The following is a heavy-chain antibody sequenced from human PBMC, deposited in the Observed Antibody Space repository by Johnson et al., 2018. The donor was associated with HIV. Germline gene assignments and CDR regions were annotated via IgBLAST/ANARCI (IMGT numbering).Heavy chain of an antibody. V-gene: IGHV3-74*02. D-gene: IGHD3-22*01. CDR2: INSDGSST. Sequence: MQLVESGGGLVKPGGSLRLSCAASGFTFSSYWMHWVRQAPGKGLVWVSRINSDGSSTSYADSVKGRFTISRDNAKNTLYLQMNSLRAEDTAVYYCAKVSGYYDSLSAGWAFDIWGQGTMVTVSS. J-gene: IGHJ3*02. CDR1: GFTFSSYW. CDR3: AKVSGYYDSLSAGWAFDI.